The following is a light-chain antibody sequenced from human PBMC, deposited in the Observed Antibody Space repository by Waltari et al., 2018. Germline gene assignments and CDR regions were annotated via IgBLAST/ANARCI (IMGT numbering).Light chain of an antibody. CDR1: QGISNY. CDR2: AAS. CDR3: QQLNSYQWT. Sequence: IQFTQSPSSLSASVGDRVTITCRASQGISNYLAWYQQKPGKAPKLHIYAASTLQSWVXSXXXXXGSGTDXTLTXXXXXXXDFATYYCQQLNSYQWTFGQGTKVEIK. J-gene: IGKJ1*01. V-gene: IGKV1-9*01.